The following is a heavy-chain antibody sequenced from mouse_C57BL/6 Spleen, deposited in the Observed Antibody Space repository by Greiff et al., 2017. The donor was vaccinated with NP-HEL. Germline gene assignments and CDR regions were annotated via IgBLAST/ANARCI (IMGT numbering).Heavy chain of an antibody. CDR2: INPNYGTT. CDR3: ARGNYDYDKAWFAY. J-gene: IGHJ3*01. CDR1: GYSFTDYN. V-gene: IGHV1-39*01. D-gene: IGHD2-4*01. Sequence: VVKPGASVKISCKASGYSFTDYNMNWVKQSNGKSLEWIGVINPNYGTTSYNQKFKGKATLTVDQSSSTAYMQLNSLTSEDSAVYYCARGNYDYDKAWFAYWGQGTLVTVSA.